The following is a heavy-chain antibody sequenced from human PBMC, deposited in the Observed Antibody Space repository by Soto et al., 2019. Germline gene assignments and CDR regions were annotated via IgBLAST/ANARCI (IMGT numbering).Heavy chain of an antibody. CDR2: ISGSGGST. CDR1: GFTFSSYA. J-gene: IGHJ6*02. V-gene: IGHV3-23*01. D-gene: IGHD1-26*01. CDR3: AKDNGGGSYALYYYYGMDV. Sequence: PGGSLRLSCAASGFTFSSYAMSWVRQAPGKGLEWVSAISGSGGSTYYADSVKGRFTISRDNSKNTLYLQMNSLRAEDTAVYYCAKDNGGGSYALYYYYGMDVWGQGTTVTVSS.